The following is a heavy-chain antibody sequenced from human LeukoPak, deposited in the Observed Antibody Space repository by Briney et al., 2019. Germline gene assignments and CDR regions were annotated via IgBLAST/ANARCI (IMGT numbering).Heavy chain of an antibody. Sequence: PSETLSLTCAVSAGSIGSSDWWSWVRQPPGKGLEWIGYIYQTESPKYNASLQSRVTLSLDRSKNQFSLKLTSVTAADTAVYYCARDPHCSSSRCPFDYWGQGALVTVSS. CDR3: ARDPHCSSSRCPFDY. CDR1: AGSIGSSDW. CDR2: IYQTESP. D-gene: IGHD2-2*01. V-gene: IGHV4-4*02. J-gene: IGHJ4*02.